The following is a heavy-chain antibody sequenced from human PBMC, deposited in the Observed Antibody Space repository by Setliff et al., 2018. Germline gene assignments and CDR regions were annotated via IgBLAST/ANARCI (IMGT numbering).Heavy chain of an antibody. Sequence: SETLSLTCAVYGGSFSGYYWGWIRQSPGKGLDWIGTVDHSGNTFYNPSLKSRVTISVDTSKNQFSLKLTSVSAADTAVYYCARRDSTGFYGYSFDFWGQGTLVTVS. V-gene: IGHV4-34*01. J-gene: IGHJ4*02. D-gene: IGHD3-22*01. CDR2: VDHSGNT. CDR3: ARRDSTGFYGYSFDF. CDR1: GGSFSGYY.